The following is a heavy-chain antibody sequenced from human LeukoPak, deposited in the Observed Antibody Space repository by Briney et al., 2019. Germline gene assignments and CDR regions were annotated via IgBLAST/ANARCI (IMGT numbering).Heavy chain of an antibody. Sequence: SSETLSLTCTVSGGSISSYYWSWIRQPPGKGLEWIGYIYYSGSTNYNPSLKSRVTISVDTSKNQFSLKLSSVTAADTAVYYCARGNSSSWYLSAPFDIWGQGTMVTVSS. CDR2: IYYSGST. V-gene: IGHV4-59*01. CDR3: ARGNSSSWYLSAPFDI. J-gene: IGHJ3*02. D-gene: IGHD6-13*01. CDR1: GGSISSYY.